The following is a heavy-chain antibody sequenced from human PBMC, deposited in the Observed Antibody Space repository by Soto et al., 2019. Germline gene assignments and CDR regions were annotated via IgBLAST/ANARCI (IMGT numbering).Heavy chain of an antibody. Sequence: ASVKVSCKASGYTFTSYYMHRVRQAPGQGLEWMGIINPSGGSTNYAQKFQGRVTITADESTSTAYMELSSLRSEDTAVYYCARGARSSWSPFDYWGQGTLVTVSS. CDR3: ARGARSSWSPFDY. CDR1: GYTFTSYY. V-gene: IGHV1-46*01. CDR2: INPSGGST. D-gene: IGHD6-13*01. J-gene: IGHJ4*02.